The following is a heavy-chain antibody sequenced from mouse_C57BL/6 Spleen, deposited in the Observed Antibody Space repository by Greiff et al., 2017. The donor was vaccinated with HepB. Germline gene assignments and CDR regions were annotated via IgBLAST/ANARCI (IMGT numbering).Heavy chain of an antibody. CDR3: AGHSYYGSSYWYVDV. V-gene: IGHV5-6*01. CDR2: ISSGGSYT. CDR1: GFTFSSYG. J-gene: IGHJ1*03. Sequence: EVKLVESGGDLVKPGGSLKLSCAASGFTFSSYGMSWVRQTPDKRLEWVATISSGGSYTYYPDSVKGRFTISRDNAKNTLYLQMSSLKSEDTAMYYCAGHSYYGSSYWYVDVWGTGTTVTVSS. D-gene: IGHD1-1*01.